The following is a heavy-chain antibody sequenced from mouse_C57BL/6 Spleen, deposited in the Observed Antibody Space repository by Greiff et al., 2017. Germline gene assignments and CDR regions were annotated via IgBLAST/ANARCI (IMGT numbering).Heavy chain of an antibody. V-gene: IGHV1-81*01. CDR1: GYTFTSYG. CDR2: IYPRSGNT. CDR3: ASGVPFDY. Sequence: QVQLQQSGAELARPGASVKLSCKASGYTFTSYGISWVKQRPGQGLEWIGEIYPRSGNTYYNEKFKGKATLTADKSSSTAYMELRSLTSEDSAVYFCASGVPFDYGGQGTTLTVSS. J-gene: IGHJ2*01.